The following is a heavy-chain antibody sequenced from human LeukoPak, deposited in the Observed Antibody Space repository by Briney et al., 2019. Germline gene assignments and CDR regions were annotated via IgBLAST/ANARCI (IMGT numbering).Heavy chain of an antibody. V-gene: IGHV3-30-3*01. Sequence: GGSLRLSCAASGFTFNSYAMHWVRQAPGKGLEWVAVISYDGSNKHYADSMKGRLTISRDNSKNTMYLQMNSLRIEDTAVYYCARDRGWAFDIWGQGTMVTVSS. CDR2: ISYDGSNK. J-gene: IGHJ3*02. CDR3: ARDRGWAFDI. CDR1: GFTFNSYA.